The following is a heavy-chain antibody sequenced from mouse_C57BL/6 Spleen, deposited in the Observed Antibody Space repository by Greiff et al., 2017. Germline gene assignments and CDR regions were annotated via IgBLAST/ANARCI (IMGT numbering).Heavy chain of an antibody. D-gene: IGHD5-1*01. Sequence: QVQLQQSGPELVKPGASVKISCKASGYAFSSSWMNWVKQRPGKGLEWIGRIYPGDGDTNYNGKFKGKATLTADKSSSTAYMQLSSLTSEDSAVXFCASPPTDYYAMDYWGQGTSVTVSS. CDR2: IYPGDGDT. CDR3: ASPPTDYYAMDY. J-gene: IGHJ4*01. CDR1: GYAFSSSW. V-gene: IGHV1-82*01.